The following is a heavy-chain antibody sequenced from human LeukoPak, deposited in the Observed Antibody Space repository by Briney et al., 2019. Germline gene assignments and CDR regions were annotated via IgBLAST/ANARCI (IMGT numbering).Heavy chain of an antibody. CDR2: IYYSGST. J-gene: IGHJ4*02. V-gene: IGHV4-59*01. CDR3: ARGGTDYGYYDKSGCYVY. CDR1: GGSISSFY. D-gene: IGHD3-22*01. Sequence: SETLSLTCTVSGGSISSFYWSWIRQPPGKGLEWIGYIYYSGSTNYNPSLKSRVTISVDTSKNQFSLKLSSVTAADTAVYYCARGGTDYGYYDKSGCYVYWSQGTLVTVSS.